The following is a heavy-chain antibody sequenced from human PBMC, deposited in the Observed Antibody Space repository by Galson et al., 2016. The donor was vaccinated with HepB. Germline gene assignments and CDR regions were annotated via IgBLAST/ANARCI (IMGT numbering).Heavy chain of an antibody. Sequence: SLRLSCAASGFTVSTNYMSWVRQAPGKGLEWAAVIYSGGTTYYADSVKGRFTISRDISKDTLYLQMNSVRAEDTAVYYCARDGYSSGYFDYWGQGTLATISS. CDR2: IYSGGTT. J-gene: IGHJ4*02. V-gene: IGHV3-53*01. D-gene: IGHD6-19*01. CDR1: GFTVSTNY. CDR3: ARDGYSSGYFDY.